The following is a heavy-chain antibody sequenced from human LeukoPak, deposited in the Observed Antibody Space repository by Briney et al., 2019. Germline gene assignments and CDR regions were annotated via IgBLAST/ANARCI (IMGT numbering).Heavy chain of an antibody. J-gene: IGHJ4*02. CDR1: GFTFSTFT. D-gene: IGHD6-19*01. CDR3: ARDSTWLLDY. V-gene: IGHV3-21*04. CDR2: ITSGSYT. Sequence: PGGSLRLSCEASGFTFSTFTMNWVRQAPGKGLEWVSSITSGSYTYYADSMKGRFTISRDNAQNLLFLQMNSLRADDTAVYFCARDSTWLLDYWGQGTLITVSS.